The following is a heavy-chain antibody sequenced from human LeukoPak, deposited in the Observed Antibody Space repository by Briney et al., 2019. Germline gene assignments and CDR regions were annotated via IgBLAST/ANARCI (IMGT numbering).Heavy chain of an antibody. CDR2: IYYSGST. J-gene: IGHJ5*02. CDR1: GGSISSYY. Sequence: SETLSLTCTVSGGSISSYYWSWIRQPPGKGLEWIGYIYYSGSTNYNPSLKSRVTISVDTSKNQFSLKLSFVTAADTAVYYCASTQIIVGATDNWFDPWGQGTLVTVSS. CDR3: ASTQIIVGATDNWFDP. V-gene: IGHV4-59*01. D-gene: IGHD1-26*01.